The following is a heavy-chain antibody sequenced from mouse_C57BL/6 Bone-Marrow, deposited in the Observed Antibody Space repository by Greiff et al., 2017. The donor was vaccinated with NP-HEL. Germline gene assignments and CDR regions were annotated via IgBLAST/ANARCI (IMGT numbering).Heavy chain of an antibody. V-gene: IGHV1-26*01. Sequence: VQLKQSGPELVKPGASVKISCKASGYTFTDYYMNWVKQSHGKSLEWIGDINPNNGGTSYNQKFKGKATLTVDKSSSTAYMELRSLTSEDSAVYYCARSTTVVVFDYWGQGTTLTVSS. CDR1: GYTFTDYY. D-gene: IGHD1-1*01. CDR2: INPNNGGT. J-gene: IGHJ2*01. CDR3: ARSTTVVVFDY.